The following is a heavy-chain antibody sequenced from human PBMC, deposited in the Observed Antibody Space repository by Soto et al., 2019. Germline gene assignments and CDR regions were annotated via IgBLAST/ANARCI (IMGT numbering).Heavy chain of an antibody. V-gene: IGHV3-7*01. Sequence: HPGGSLRPSCATSGFTCNSVWMSWVRQAPGKGLEWVANIKQEGNEQYYVDSVKGRFTISRDNARNSLSLQMNSLRADDTAVYYCARGRGLDVWGQGTTVTVSS. CDR2: IKQEGNEQ. CDR1: GFTCNSVW. J-gene: IGHJ6*02. CDR3: ARGRGLDV.